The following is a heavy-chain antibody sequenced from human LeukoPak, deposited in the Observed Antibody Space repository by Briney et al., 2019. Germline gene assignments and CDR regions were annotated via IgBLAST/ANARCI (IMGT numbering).Heavy chain of an antibody. CDR3: ARVGLNYYDSSGPFDY. J-gene: IGHJ4*02. CDR2: INHSGST. D-gene: IGHD3-22*01. V-gene: IGHV4-59*01. Sequence: PSETLSLTCTVSGGSISSYYWSWIRQPPGKGLEWIGEINHSGSTNYNPSLKSRVTISVDTSKNQFSLKLSSVTAADTAVYYCARVGLNYYDSSGPFDYWGQGTLVTVSS. CDR1: GGSISSYY.